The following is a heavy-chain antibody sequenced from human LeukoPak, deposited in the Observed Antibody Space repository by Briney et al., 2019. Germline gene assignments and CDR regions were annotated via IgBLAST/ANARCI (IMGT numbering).Heavy chain of an antibody. D-gene: IGHD2-15*01. CDR2: ISGDGGST. CDR1: GFTFDDYA. Sequence: GGSLRLSCAASGFTFDDYAMHWVRQAPGKGLEWVSLISGDGGSTYYADSVKGRFTISRDNSKNSLYLQMNGLRTEDTALYYCAKDGCSGGACYSLGFYYGMDVWGQGTTVTVSS. V-gene: IGHV3-43*02. J-gene: IGHJ6*02. CDR3: AKDGCSGGACYSLGFYYGMDV.